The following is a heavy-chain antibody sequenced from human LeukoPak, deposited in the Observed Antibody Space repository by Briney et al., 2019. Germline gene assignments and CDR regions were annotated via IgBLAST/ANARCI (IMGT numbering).Heavy chain of an antibody. J-gene: IGHJ6*02. CDR1: GVSIRSSNW. Sequence: SETLSLTCAVSGVSIRSSNWWSWVRQPPGKGLEWIGEIYRSGSTNYNPSLKSRVTISVDKSKNQFSLKLSSVTAADTAVYYCARDRTIAAAGTGISDGMDVWGQGTTVTVSS. CDR2: IYRSGST. V-gene: IGHV4-4*02. D-gene: IGHD6-13*01. CDR3: ARDRTIAAAGTGISDGMDV.